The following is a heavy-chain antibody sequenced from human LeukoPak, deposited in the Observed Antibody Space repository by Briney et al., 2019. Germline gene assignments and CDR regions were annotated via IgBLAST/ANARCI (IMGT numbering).Heavy chain of an antibody. Sequence: GGSLRLSCAASGFTFSSSWMHWVRQAPGKGLVWVSRINSDGSSTSYADSVKGRFTISRDNAKNTLYLQMNSLRVGDTAVYYCARDYYYYGMDVWGQGTTVTVSS. CDR2: INSDGSST. J-gene: IGHJ6*02. CDR1: GFTFSSSW. CDR3: ARDYYYYGMDV. V-gene: IGHV3-74*01.